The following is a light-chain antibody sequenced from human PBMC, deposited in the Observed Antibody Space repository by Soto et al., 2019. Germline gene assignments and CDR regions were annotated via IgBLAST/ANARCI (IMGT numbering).Light chain of an antibody. CDR1: QSISSW. J-gene: IGKJ2*01. V-gene: IGKV1-5*01. Sequence: DIQMTQSPSTLSASVGDRVTITCRASQSISSWLAWYQHKPGKAPKLLIYDASSWESGVSSRFSGSGSETDFNLAISSLKPDDFATYYCQQYSSYPYTFGQGPKLEIK. CDR3: QQYSSYPYT. CDR2: DAS.